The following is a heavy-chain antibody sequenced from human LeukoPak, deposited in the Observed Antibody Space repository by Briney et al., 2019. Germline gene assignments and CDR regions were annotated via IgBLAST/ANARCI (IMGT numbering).Heavy chain of an antibody. Sequence: GGSLRLSCAASGFTLSNYAMHWVRQAPVQGLEWVSLISGGGGSTYYADSVKGRFTISRDNSKNSLYLQMNSLRIEDTALYYCAKEISASGTIGNWLDPWGQGTLVTVFS. CDR3: AKEISASGTIGNWLDP. D-gene: IGHD3-10*01. V-gene: IGHV3-43*02. CDR1: GFTLSNYA. CDR2: ISGGGGST. J-gene: IGHJ5*02.